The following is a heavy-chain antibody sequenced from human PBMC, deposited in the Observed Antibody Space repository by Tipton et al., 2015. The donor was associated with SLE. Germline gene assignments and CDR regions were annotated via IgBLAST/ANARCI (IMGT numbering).Heavy chain of an antibody. CDR1: GFTFSNYN. CDR3: ARDGLVAGLDY. CDR2: ISSSSSYI. Sequence: SLRLSCAASGFTFSNYNMNWVRQAPGKGLEWVSSISSSSSYIYSADSVKGRFTISRDNAKNSLYLQMNSLRAEDTALYYCARDGLVAGLDYWGQGTLVTVSS. V-gene: IGHV3-21*04. D-gene: IGHD6-19*01. J-gene: IGHJ4*02.